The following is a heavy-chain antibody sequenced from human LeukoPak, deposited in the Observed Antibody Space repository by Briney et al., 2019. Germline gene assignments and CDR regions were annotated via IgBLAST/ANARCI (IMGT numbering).Heavy chain of an antibody. CDR1: GYTFTSYD. Sequence: GAPVKVSCKASGYTFTSYDINWVRQATGQGLEWMGWMNPNSGNTGYAQKFQGRVTMTRNTSISTAYMELSSLRSEDTAVYYCARDSSRYDFWSGYYISYYYGMDVWGQGTTVTVSS. V-gene: IGHV1-8*01. CDR2: MNPNSGNT. J-gene: IGHJ6*02. CDR3: ARDSSRYDFWSGYYISYYYGMDV. D-gene: IGHD3-3*01.